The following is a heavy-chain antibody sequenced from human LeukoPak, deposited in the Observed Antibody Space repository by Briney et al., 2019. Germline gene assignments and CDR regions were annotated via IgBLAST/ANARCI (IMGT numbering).Heavy chain of an antibody. CDR1: GGSISSSNYY. J-gene: IGHJ5*02. CDR3: ARDRPRRYNWNGNWFDP. Sequence: SETLSLTCTVSGGSISSSNYYWGWIRQPPGKGPEWIGSMFHSGTSYYNPSLKSRVTISVDTSKNQFSLKLSSVTAADTAVYYCARDRPRRYNWNGNWFDPWGQGTLVTVSS. D-gene: IGHD1-1*01. V-gene: IGHV4-39*07. CDR2: MFHSGTS.